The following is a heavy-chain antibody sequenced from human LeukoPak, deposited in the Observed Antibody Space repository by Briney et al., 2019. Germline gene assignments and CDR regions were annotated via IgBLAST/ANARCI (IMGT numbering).Heavy chain of an antibody. Sequence: SETLSLTCTVSGGSLSSYYWSWIRQPPGKGLEWIGYIYYSGSTKYNPSLKSRVTISVDTSKNQFSLKLSSVTAADTAVYYCARAGGGIVVVTPLGFDPWGQGTLVTVSS. D-gene: IGHD3-22*01. J-gene: IGHJ5*02. CDR3: ARAGGGIVVVTPLGFDP. CDR1: GGSLSSYY. CDR2: IYYSGST. V-gene: IGHV4-59*01.